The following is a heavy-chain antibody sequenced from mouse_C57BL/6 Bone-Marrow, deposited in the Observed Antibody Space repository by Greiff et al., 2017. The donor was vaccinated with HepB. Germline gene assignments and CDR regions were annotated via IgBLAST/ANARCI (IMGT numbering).Heavy chain of an antibody. D-gene: IGHD4-1*01. J-gene: IGHJ3*01. Sequence: EVQVVESGGGLVKPGGSLKLSCAASGFTFSDYGMHWVRQAPEKGLEWVAYISSGSSTIYYADTVKGRFTISRDNAKNTLFLQMTSLRSEDTAMYYCARSNWGFAYWGQGTLVTVSA. CDR3: ARSNWGFAY. CDR1: GFTFSDYG. V-gene: IGHV5-17*01. CDR2: ISSGSSTI.